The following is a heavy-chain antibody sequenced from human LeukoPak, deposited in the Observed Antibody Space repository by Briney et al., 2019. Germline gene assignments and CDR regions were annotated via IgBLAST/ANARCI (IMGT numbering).Heavy chain of an antibody. CDR3: ARHRLFDSSGYYYDFDY. V-gene: IGHV4-38-2*01. CDR1: GYSINSGYF. D-gene: IGHD3-22*01. CDR2: MYHSGST. J-gene: IGHJ4*02. Sequence: PSETLSLTCAVSGYSINSGYFWGWIRQPPGKGLEYIESMYHSGSTYHNPSLKSRVTISVDTSKNQFSLKLTSVTAADTAVYYCARHRLFDSSGYYYDFDYWGQGTLVTVSS.